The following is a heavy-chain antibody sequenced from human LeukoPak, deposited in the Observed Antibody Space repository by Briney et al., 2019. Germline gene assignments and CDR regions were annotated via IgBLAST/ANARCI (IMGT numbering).Heavy chain of an antibody. Sequence: PGGSLRLSCAASGVTFSNYGMHWVRQAPGKGLEWVAFTSYDGNDQYYADSVKGRFTISRDNSKNTLYLQTNSLRPEDTAVYYCAKTVNFYDSRRLDYWGQGALVTVSS. V-gene: IGHV3-30*18. CDR2: TSYDGNDQ. CDR3: AKTVNFYDSRRLDY. J-gene: IGHJ4*02. CDR1: GVTFSNYG. D-gene: IGHD3-22*01.